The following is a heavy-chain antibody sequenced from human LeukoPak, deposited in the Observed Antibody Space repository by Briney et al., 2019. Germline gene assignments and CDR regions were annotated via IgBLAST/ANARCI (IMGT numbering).Heavy chain of an antibody. CDR3: AELGITLIGGV. Sequence: GGSLRLSCAVSGFTFSYYGMLWVRQAPGKGLEWVAFIRYDGNDKFYAESVKGRFTISRDNAKNSLYLQMNSLRAEDTAVYYCAELGITLIGGVWGKGTTVTISS. D-gene: IGHD3-10*02. J-gene: IGHJ6*04. V-gene: IGHV3-30*02. CDR2: IRYDGNDK. CDR1: GFTFSYYG.